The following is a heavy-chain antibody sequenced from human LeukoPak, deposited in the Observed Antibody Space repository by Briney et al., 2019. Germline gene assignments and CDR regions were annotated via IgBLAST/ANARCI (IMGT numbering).Heavy chain of an antibody. D-gene: IGHD6-13*01. J-gene: IGHJ4*02. V-gene: IGHV3-11*04. CDR3: ARELGAAAAPDY. CDR1: GFTFSDYH. Sequence: GGSLRLSCAASGFTFSDYHMAWIRQAPGKGLQWVSYISNGGDIYYADSVKGRFTISRDNAKNSLYLQMNSLRAEDTAVYYCARELGAAAAPDYWGQGTLVTVSS. CDR2: ISNGGDI.